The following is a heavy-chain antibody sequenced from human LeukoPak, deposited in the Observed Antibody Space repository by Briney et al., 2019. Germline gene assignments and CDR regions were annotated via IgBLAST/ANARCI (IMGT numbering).Heavy chain of an antibody. J-gene: IGHJ6*02. CDR2: ISYDGSNK. Sequence: GGSLRLSCAASGFTSSSYGMHWVRQAPGKGLEWVAVISYDGSNKYYADSVKGRFTISRDDSKNTLYLQMNSLRAEDTAVYYCAVAGTYYYYGMDVWGQGTTVTVSS. D-gene: IGHD6-19*01. CDR1: GFTSSSYG. V-gene: IGHV3-30*03. CDR3: AVAGTYYYYGMDV.